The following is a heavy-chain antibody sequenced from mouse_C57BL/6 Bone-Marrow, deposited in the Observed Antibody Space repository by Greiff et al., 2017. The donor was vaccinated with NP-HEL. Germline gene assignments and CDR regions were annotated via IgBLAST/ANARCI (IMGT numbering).Heavy chain of an antibody. D-gene: IGHD1-1*01. CDR1: GFSLTSYG. Sequence: VQLQQSGPGLVQPSQSLSITCTVSGFSLTSYGVHWVRQSPGKGLEWLGVIWRGGSTDYNAAFMSRLSITKDNSKSQVFFKMNSLQADDTAIYXCAKKRYYGSSYDWYFDVWGTGTTVTVSS. V-gene: IGHV2-5*01. J-gene: IGHJ1*03. CDR2: IWRGGST. CDR3: AKKRYYGSSYDWYFDV.